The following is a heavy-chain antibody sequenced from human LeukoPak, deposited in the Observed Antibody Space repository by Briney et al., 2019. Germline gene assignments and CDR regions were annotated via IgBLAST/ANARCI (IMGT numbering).Heavy chain of an antibody. CDR1: GFTFSSYS. Sequence: GGSLRLSCAASGFTFSSYSMNWVRQAPGKGLEWVSSISSSSSYIYYADSVKGRFTISRDNAKNSLYLQMNSLRAEDTAVYYCARATEAWDSSSWVLDYWGQGTLVTVSS. CDR2: ISSSSSYI. V-gene: IGHV3-21*01. CDR3: ARATEAWDSSSWVLDY. J-gene: IGHJ4*02. D-gene: IGHD6-13*01.